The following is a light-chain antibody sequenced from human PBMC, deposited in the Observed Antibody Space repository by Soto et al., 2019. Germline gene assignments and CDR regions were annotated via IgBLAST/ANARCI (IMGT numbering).Light chain of an antibody. CDR1: LPISNC. CDR3: PKYKIVLFT. J-gene: IGKJ4*01. Sequence: IQMTQSPSSLSASVGNRVTITCRASLPISNCLAWYQQKPGKIPNSLIYDASTLQAGVPSRFRGSGSGTDFTLTISSLQAEDVAAYYCPKYKIVLFTFGGGTKVDIK. CDR2: DAS. V-gene: IGKV1-27*01.